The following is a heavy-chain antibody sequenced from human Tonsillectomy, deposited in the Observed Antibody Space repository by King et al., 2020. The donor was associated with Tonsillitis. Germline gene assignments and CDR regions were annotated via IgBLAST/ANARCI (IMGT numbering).Heavy chain of an antibody. V-gene: IGHV1-24*01. D-gene: IGHD3-10*02. CDR2: FDPVDGKT. CDR3: ATLHYYAPGWFFDC. Sequence: QLVQSGAEVKKPGASVRVSCKVSGYSLTELSMHWVRQAPGKGLEWMGGFDPVDGKTVYTQKFHDRVTMTEDTSRDTASLELSSLRSDDTAVYYCATLHYYAPGWFFDCWGQGTLVTVSS. J-gene: IGHJ4*02. CDR1: GYSLTELS.